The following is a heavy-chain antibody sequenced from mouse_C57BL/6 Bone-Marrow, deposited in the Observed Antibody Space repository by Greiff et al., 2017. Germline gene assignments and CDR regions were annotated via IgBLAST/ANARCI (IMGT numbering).Heavy chain of an antibody. J-gene: IGHJ2*01. D-gene: IGHD1-1*01. V-gene: IGHV1-64*01. Sequence: QFQLQQPGAELVKPGASVKLSCKASGYTFTSYWMHWVKQRPGQGLEWIGMIHPNSGSTNYNEKFKSKATLTVDKSSSTAYMQLSSLTSEDSAVYYCARRYYGSSYFDYWGQGTTLTVSS. CDR2: IHPNSGST. CDR1: GYTFTSYW. CDR3: ARRYYGSSYFDY.